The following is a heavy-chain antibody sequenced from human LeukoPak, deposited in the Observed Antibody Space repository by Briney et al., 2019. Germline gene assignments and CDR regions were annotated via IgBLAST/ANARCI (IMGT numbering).Heavy chain of an antibody. Sequence: ASVKVFCKASGYTFTGYYMHWVRQDPGQGLEWMGWINPNSGGTNYAQKFQGRVTMTRDTSISTAYMELSRLRSDDTAVYYCARGGYSGYDYYYYGMDVWGQGTTVTVSS. CDR3: ARGGYSGYDYYYYGMDV. CDR2: INPNSGGT. CDR1: GYTFTGYY. D-gene: IGHD5-12*01. J-gene: IGHJ6*02. V-gene: IGHV1-2*02.